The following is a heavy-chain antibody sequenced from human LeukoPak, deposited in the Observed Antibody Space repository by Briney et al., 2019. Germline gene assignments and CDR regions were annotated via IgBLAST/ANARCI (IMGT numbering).Heavy chain of an antibody. V-gene: IGHV3-9*01. J-gene: IGHJ4*02. CDR1: GFTFDDYA. D-gene: IGHD3-10*01. CDR2: ISWNSGSI. CDR3: AKDPKDYGSGSYGPSFDY. Sequence: PGGSLRLSCAASGFTFDDYAMHWVRQAPGKGLEWVSGISWNSGSIGYADSVKGRFTISRDNAKNSLYLQMNSLRAEDTALYYCAKDPKDYGSGSYGPSFDYWGQGTLVTVSS.